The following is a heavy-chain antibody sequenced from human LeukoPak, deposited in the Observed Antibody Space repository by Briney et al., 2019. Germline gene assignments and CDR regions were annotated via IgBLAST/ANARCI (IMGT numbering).Heavy chain of an antibody. Sequence: SGPALVKPTQTLTLTCTFSGFSLSTSGMRVSWIRQPPGKALEWLARIDWDDDKFYSTSLKTRLTISKDTSKNQVVLTMTNMDPEDTATYYCARIPPQSGWSLDYWGQGTLVTVSS. V-gene: IGHV2-70*04. CDR3: ARIPPQSGWSLDY. J-gene: IGHJ4*02. CDR2: IDWDDDK. CDR1: GFSLSTSGMR. D-gene: IGHD6-19*01.